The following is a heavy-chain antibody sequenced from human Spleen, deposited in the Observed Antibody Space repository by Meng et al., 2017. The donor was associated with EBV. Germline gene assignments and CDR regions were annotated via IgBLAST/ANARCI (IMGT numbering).Heavy chain of an antibody. V-gene: IGHV4-61*01. CDR2: IYYGGST. J-gene: IGHJ4*02. D-gene: IGHD2-15*01. Sequence: QGHLQGSGPGLVNPSETLSLTCTVSVGSVSSGIYYWRWIRQPPGKGLEWIGYIYYGGSTNYDPSLKSRVTISVDTSKNQFSLKLSSVIAADTAIYYCARGVKYCSGGSCYHFDSWGQGTLVTVSS. CDR1: VGSVSSGIYY. CDR3: ARGVKYCSGGSCYHFDS.